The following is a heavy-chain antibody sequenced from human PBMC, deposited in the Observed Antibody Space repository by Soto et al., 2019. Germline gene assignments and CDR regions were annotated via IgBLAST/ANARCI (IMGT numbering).Heavy chain of an antibody. D-gene: IGHD3-10*01. J-gene: IGHJ3*02. Sequence: QVQLVDSGGGVVQPGRSLRLSCAASGFTFSSYGMHWVRQAPGKGLEWVAVIWYDGSNKYYADSVKGRFTISRDNSKNTLYLQMNSLRAEDTAVYYCAREKAVVWGDYAFDIWGQGTMVTVSS. V-gene: IGHV3-33*01. CDR1: GFTFSSYG. CDR2: IWYDGSNK. CDR3: AREKAVVWGDYAFDI.